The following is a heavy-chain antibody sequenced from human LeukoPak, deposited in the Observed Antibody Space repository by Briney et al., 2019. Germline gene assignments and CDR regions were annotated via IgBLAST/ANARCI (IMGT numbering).Heavy chain of an antibody. J-gene: IGHJ4*02. CDR3: TTGGYSYGYQDY. Sequence: GGSLRLSCAASGFTFSGSAMHWVRQASGKGLEWVGRIRNKANSYATAYAASVKGRFTISRDDSKNTAYLQMNSLKTEDTAVYYCTTGGYSYGYQDYWGQGTLVTVSS. CDR2: IRNKANSYAT. CDR1: GFTFSGSA. V-gene: IGHV3-73*01. D-gene: IGHD5-18*01.